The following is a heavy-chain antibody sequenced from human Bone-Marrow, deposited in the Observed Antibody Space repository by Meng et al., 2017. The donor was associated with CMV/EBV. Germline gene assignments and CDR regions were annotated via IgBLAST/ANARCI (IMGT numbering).Heavy chain of an antibody. Sequence: SCAGSGFTFSNAWMNWVRQAPGKGLEWVGRIKSIYDGETTDYAAPVKGRFTISRDDSKNIVYLQMNSLKTEDTGVYYCTTGGYYFDYWGQGTLVTVSS. CDR2: IKSIYDGETT. V-gene: IGHV3-15*07. CDR1: GFTFSNAW. D-gene: IGHD3-10*01. CDR3: TTGGYYFDY. J-gene: IGHJ4*02.